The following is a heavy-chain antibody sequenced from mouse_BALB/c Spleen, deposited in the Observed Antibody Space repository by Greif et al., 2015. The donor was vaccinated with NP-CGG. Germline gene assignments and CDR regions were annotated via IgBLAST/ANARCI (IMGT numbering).Heavy chain of an antibody. Sequence: EVQRVESGGGLVKPGGSLKLSCAASGFTFSSYAMSWVRQTPEKRLEWVASISSGGSTYYPDSVKGRFTISRDNARNILFLQMSSLRSEDTAMYYCARGYDYVGFAYWGQGTLVTVSA. D-gene: IGHD2-4*01. CDR1: GFTFSSYA. CDR2: ISSGGST. CDR3: ARGYDYVGFAY. J-gene: IGHJ3*01. V-gene: IGHV5-6-5*01.